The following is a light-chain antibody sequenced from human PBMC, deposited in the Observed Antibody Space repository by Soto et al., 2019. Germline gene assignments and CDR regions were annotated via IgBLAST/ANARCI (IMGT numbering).Light chain of an antibody. CDR1: QGISSY. V-gene: IGKV1-8*01. CDR2: AAS. Sequence: AIRMTQSPSSFSASTGDRVTITCRASQGISSYLAWYQQKPGKAPKLLIYAASTLQSGVPSRFSGSGSGTDFTLTISCLQSEDFATYYCQQYYSYPPVTFGVGTKVEIK. J-gene: IGKJ4*01. CDR3: QQYYSYPPVT.